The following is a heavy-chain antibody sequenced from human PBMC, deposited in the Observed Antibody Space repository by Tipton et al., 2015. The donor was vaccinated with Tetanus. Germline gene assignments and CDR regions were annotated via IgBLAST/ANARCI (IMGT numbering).Heavy chain of an antibody. Sequence: TLSLTCTVSGGSISSSSYHWGWIRQPPGKGLEWIGSIYYSGSTYYNPSLKSRVTISVDTSKNQFSLKLSSVTAADTAVYYCARLGYDILTGYHYDYWGQGTLVTVSS. V-gene: IGHV4-39*01. CDR1: GGSISSSSYH. J-gene: IGHJ4*02. D-gene: IGHD3-9*01. CDR3: ARLGYDILTGYHYDY. CDR2: IYYSGST.